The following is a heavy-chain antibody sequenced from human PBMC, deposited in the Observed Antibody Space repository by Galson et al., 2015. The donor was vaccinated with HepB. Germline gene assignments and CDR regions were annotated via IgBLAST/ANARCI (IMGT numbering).Heavy chain of an antibody. D-gene: IGHD5-12*01. Sequence: SLRLSCAASGFTFSSYSMNWVRQAPGKGLEWVSSISSSSSYIYYADSVKGRFTISRDNAKNSLYLQMNSLRAEDTAVYYCARDLKSPNSGYDYEGYWGQGTLVTVSS. CDR3: ARDLKSPNSGYDYEGY. CDR2: ISSSSSYI. V-gene: IGHV3-21*01. J-gene: IGHJ4*02. CDR1: GFTFSSYS.